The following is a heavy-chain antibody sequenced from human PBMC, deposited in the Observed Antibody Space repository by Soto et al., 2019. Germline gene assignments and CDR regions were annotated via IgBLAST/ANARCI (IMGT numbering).Heavy chain of an antibody. CDR2: ISGSGGST. CDR1: GFTFSSYA. Sequence: GGSLRLSCAASGFTFSSYAMSWVRQAPGKGLEWVSAISGSGGSTYYADSVKGRFTISRDNSKNTLYLQMNSLRAEDTAVYYCAKDKDYYYDSSGYSDYWGQGTLVTVSS. D-gene: IGHD3-22*01. V-gene: IGHV3-23*01. J-gene: IGHJ4*02. CDR3: AKDKDYYYDSSGYSDY.